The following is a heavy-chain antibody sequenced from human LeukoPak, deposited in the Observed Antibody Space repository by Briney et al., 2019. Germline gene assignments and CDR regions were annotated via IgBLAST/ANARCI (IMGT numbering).Heavy chain of an antibody. D-gene: IGHD3-22*01. V-gene: IGHV3-30*18. CDR3: AKDYYDSSGYYTDAFDM. CDR2: ISYDGSNK. J-gene: IGHJ3*02. Sequence: PGGSLRLSCAASGFTFSYYGMHWVRQAPGKGLEWVAVISYDGSNKYYAESVKGRLTSSRDNSKNTLYLQMNSLRAEDTAVYYCAKDYYDSSGYYTDAFDMWGQGTMVTVSS. CDR1: GFTFSYYG.